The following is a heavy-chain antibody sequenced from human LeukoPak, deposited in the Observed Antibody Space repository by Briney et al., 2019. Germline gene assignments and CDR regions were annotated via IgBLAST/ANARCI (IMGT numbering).Heavy chain of an antibody. CDR1: GGSFSGYY. CDR3: ARGLRYYYYYYMDA. V-gene: IGHV4-34*01. CDR2: INHSGST. D-gene: IGHD4-17*01. Sequence: SETLSLTCAVYGGSFSGYYWSWIRQPPGKGLEWIGEINHSGSTNYNPSLKSRVTITVDTSKNQFSLKLSSVTAADTAVYYCARGLRYYYYYYMDAWGKGTTVTVSS. J-gene: IGHJ6*03.